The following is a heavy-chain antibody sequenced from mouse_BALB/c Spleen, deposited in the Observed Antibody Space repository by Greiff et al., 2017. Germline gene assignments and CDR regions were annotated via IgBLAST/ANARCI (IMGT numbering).Heavy chain of an antibody. CDR2: INPSTGYT. J-gene: IGHJ2*01. CDR1: GYTFTSYW. CDR3: ARSTTVVDY. D-gene: IGHD1-1*01. V-gene: IGHV1-7*01. Sequence: QVQLKESGAELAKPGASVKMSCKASGYTFTSYWMHWVKQRPGQGLEWIGYINPSTGYTEYNQKFKDKATLTADKSSSTAYMQLSSLTSEDSAVYYCARSTTVVDYWGQGTTLTVSS.